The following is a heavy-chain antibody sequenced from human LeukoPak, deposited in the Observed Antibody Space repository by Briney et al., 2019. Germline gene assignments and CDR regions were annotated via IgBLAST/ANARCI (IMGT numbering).Heavy chain of an antibody. CDR3: ARATREWLVLDY. D-gene: IGHD6-19*01. V-gene: IGHV4-34*01. J-gene: IGHJ4*02. CDR2: INHSGST. CDR1: GGSFSGYY. Sequence: PSETLSLTCAVYGGSFSGYYWSWIRQPPGKGLEWIGEINHSGSTNYNPSLKSRVTISVDTSKNQFSLKLSSVTAADTAVYYCARATREWLVLDYWGQGTLVTVSS.